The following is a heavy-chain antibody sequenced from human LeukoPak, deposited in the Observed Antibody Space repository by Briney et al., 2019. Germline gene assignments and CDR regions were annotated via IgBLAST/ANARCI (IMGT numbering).Heavy chain of an antibody. D-gene: IGHD6-19*01. V-gene: IGHV1-46*01. CDR1: GYTFTSYY. CDR2: INPSGGST. J-gene: IGHJ4*02. CDR3: ATDSSVASDY. Sequence: ASVKVSCKASGYTFTSYYIHWVRQAPGQGLEWMGIINPSGGSTSYAQKSQGRVTMTRDTSTSTVYMELSSLRSEDTAVYYCATDSSVASDYWGQGTLVTVSS.